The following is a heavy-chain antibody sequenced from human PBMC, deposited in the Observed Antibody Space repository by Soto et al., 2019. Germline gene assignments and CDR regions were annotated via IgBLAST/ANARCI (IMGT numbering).Heavy chain of an antibody. CDR3: TKNSDYALDY. CDR1: RYSINNNNW. D-gene: IGHD4-4*01. CDR2: LHQGGST. Sequence: PSETLSLTCDVSRYSINNNNWWSWVRQPPGGGLEWIGELHQGGSTNYNPSLESRVTFSVEISKNQFFLKLSSVTAADTAVYYCTKNSDYALDYWGQGTLVTVSS. V-gene: IGHV4-4*02. J-gene: IGHJ4*02.